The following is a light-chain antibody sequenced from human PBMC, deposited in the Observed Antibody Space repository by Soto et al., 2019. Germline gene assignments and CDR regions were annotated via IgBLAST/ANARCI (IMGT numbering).Light chain of an antibody. CDR1: QGVINH. CDR2: DAS. Sequence: EIVLTQSPATMSLSPGERATLSCRTSQGVINHLAWYQQKPSQAPRLLIDDASKRSTGIPAMFSGSGPGADFTLTISSLEPEDFAVYYCQQRSNWPPFTFGQGTRLEIK. J-gene: IGKJ5*01. CDR3: QQRSNWPPFT. V-gene: IGKV3-11*01.